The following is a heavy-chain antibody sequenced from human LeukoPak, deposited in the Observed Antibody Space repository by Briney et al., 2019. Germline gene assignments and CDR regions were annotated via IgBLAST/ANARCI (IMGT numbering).Heavy chain of an antibody. CDR3: ARDYDFWSGDMDA. Sequence: PSQTLSLTCIVSGGSISSGSYYWSWLRQPAGKGLEWIGRIYTSGSTNYNPSLKSRVTISVDTSKNQFSLKLSSVTAADTAVYYCARDYDFWSGDMDAWGKGTTVTVSS. D-gene: IGHD3-3*01. V-gene: IGHV4-61*02. CDR2: IYTSGST. CDR1: GGSISSGSYY. J-gene: IGHJ6*03.